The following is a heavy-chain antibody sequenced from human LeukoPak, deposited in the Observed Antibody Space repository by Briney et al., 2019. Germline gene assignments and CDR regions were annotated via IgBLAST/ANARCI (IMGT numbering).Heavy chain of an antibody. J-gene: IGHJ4*02. CDR2: MNPNSGNT. D-gene: IGHD6-13*01. V-gene: IGHV1-8*01. CDR1: GYTFTSYD. Sequence: GASVKVSCKASGYTFTSYDINWVRQAIGQGLEWMGWMNPNSGNTGYAQKFQGRVTMTRNTSISTAYMELSSLRSEDTAVYYCARDFGYSSSWSYFDYWGQGTLVTVSS. CDR3: ARDFGYSSSWSYFDY.